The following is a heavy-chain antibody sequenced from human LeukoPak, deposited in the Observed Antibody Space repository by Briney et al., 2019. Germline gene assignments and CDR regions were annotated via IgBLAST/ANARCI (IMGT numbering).Heavy chain of an antibody. J-gene: IGHJ4*02. D-gene: IGHD3-22*01. Sequence: GGSLRLSCAASGFTFSSYAMSWVRQAPGKGLEWVSAISGSGGSTYYADSVKGRFTISRDNSRNTLYLQMNSLRAEDTAVYYCAKNSGYYQQTRDYWGQGTLVTVSS. CDR1: GFTFSSYA. CDR2: ISGSGGST. CDR3: AKNSGYYQQTRDY. V-gene: IGHV3-23*01.